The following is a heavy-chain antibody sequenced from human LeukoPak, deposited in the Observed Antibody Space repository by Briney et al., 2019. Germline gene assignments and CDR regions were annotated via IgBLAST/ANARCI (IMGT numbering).Heavy chain of an antibody. CDR3: ARDIAAPGLFFDY. CDR2: IKYDGSEK. Sequence: GGSLGLSCAASGFTLSSYWMSWVRQARGKGLEWVANIKYDGSEKDYVDSVKGRFTISRDNAKNSLYLQMNSLRAEDTAVYYCARDIAAPGLFFDYWGQGTLVTVSS. CDR1: GFTLSSYW. D-gene: IGHD6-13*01. J-gene: IGHJ4*02. V-gene: IGHV3-7*01.